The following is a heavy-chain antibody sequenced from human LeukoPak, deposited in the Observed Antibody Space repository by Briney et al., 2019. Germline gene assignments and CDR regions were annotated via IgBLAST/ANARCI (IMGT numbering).Heavy chain of an antibody. CDR1: GGSISSYY. J-gene: IGHJ5*02. Sequence: SETLSLTCTVSGGSISSYYWSWIRQPPGKGLEWSGYIYYSGSTNYNPSLKSRVTISVDTSKNQFSLKLSSVTAADTAVYYCARGGVRYFAWLTNWFDPWGQGTLVTVSS. CDR2: IYYSGST. D-gene: IGHD3-9*01. V-gene: IGHV4-59*01. CDR3: ARGGVRYFAWLTNWFDP.